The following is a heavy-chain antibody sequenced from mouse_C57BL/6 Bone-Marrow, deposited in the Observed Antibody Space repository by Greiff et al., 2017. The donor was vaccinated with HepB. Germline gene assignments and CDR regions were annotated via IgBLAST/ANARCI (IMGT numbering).Heavy chain of an antibody. CDR2: IDPENGDT. J-gene: IGHJ1*03. D-gene: IGHD2-10*01. V-gene: IGHV14-4*01. Sequence: VQLQQPGAELVRPGASVKLSCTASGFNIKDDYMHWVKQRPEQGLEWIGWIDPENGDTEYASKFQGKATITADTSSNTAYLQLSSLTSEDTAVYYCTTTGGPTGYFDVWGTGTTVTVSS. CDR1: GFNIKDDY. CDR3: TTTGGPTGYFDV.